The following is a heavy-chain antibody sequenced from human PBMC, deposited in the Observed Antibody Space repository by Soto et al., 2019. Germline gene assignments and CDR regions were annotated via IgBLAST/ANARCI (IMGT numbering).Heavy chain of an antibody. J-gene: IGHJ4*02. CDR1: GFTFSSYS. D-gene: IGHD3-22*01. Sequence: EVQLVESGGGLVKPGGSLRLSCAASGFTFSSYSMNWVRQAPGKGLEWVSSISSSSSYIYYADSVKGRFTISRDNAKNSLYLQMNSLRAEDTAVYYCARVGWGSGYDIDYWGQGTLVTVSS. V-gene: IGHV3-21*01. CDR3: ARVGWGSGYDIDY. CDR2: ISSSSSYI.